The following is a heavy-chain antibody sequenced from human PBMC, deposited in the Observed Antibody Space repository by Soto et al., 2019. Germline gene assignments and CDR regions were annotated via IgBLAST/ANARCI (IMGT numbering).Heavy chain of an antibody. J-gene: IGHJ5*02. CDR1: GYTFTSYG. V-gene: IGHV1-18*01. CDR2: ISAYNGNT. D-gene: IGHD3-3*01. Sequence: QVQLVQSGAEVKKPGASVKVSCKASGYTFTSYGISWVRQAPGQGLEWMGWISAYNGNTNYAQKLQGRVTMTTDTSTSTAYMERRSLRSDDTAVYYCARDTRGGYDFWSGNNWCDPWGQGTLVTVSS. CDR3: ARDTRGGYDFWSGNNWCDP.